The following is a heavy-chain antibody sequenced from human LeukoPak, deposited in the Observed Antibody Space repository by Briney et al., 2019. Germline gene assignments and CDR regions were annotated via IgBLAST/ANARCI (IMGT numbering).Heavy chain of an antibody. V-gene: IGHV3-48*01. Sequence: PGGSLRLSCAASGFSFSSYWMSWVRQAPGKGLEWVSYISSSGSTIYYADSVKGRFTISRDNSKNTLYLQMNSLRAEDTAVYYCASPSYYDSSGYDYWGQGTLVTVSS. CDR1: GFSFSSYW. J-gene: IGHJ4*02. CDR3: ASPSYYDSSGYDY. CDR2: ISSSGSTI. D-gene: IGHD3-22*01.